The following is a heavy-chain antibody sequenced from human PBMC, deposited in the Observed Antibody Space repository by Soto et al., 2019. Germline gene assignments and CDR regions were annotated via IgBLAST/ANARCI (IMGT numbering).Heavy chain of an antibody. CDR3: ARYVPTRGLRITIFGVVSQPAGYGMDV. J-gene: IGHJ6*02. D-gene: IGHD3-3*01. CDR1: GGTFSSYA. CDR2: IIPIFGTA. V-gene: IGHV1-69*01. Sequence: QVQLVQSGAEVKKPGSSVKVSCKASGGTFSSYAISWVRQAPGQGLEWMGGIIPIFGTANYAQKFQGRVTITADESTSTAYMELSSMRTEDTAVYYCARYVPTRGLRITIFGVVSQPAGYGMDVWGQGTTVTVSS.